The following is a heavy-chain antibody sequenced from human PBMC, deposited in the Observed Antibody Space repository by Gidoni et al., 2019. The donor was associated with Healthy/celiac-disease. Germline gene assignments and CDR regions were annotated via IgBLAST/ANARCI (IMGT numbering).Heavy chain of an antibody. CDR3: ARSMVPQPLRFRNNWFDP. J-gene: IGHJ5*02. Sequence: QVQLVPSGAEVKQPGASVKVSCQASGYTFTGYYMHWVRQAPGQGLEWMGCINPNSGGTNYAQKFQGRVTMTRDTSISTAYMELSRMRSDDTAVYYCARSMVPQPLRFRNNWFDPWGQGTLVTVSS. CDR2: INPNSGGT. V-gene: IGHV1-2*02. CDR1: GYTFTGYY. D-gene: IGHD3-10*01.